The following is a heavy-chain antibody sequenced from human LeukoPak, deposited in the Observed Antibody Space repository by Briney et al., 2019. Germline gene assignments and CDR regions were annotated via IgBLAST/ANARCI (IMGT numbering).Heavy chain of an antibody. CDR1: GFTVSSNY. CDR2: INHNGNVN. J-gene: IGHJ6*02. D-gene: IGHD3-16*01. Sequence: PGGSLRLSCAAFGFTVSSNYMNWARQAPGKGLEWVASINHNGNVNYYVDSVKGRFTISRDNAKNSLYLQMSNLRAEDTAVYFCARGGGLDVWGQGATVTVSS. V-gene: IGHV3-7*03. CDR3: ARGGGLDV.